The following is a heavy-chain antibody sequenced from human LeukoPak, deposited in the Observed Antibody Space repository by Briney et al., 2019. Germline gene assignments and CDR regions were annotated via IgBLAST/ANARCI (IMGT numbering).Heavy chain of an antibody. Sequence: PGGSLRLSCAASGFTFSSYAMSWVRQAPGKGLEWVSAISGSGGSTYYADPVKGRFTISRDNSKNTLYLQMNSLRAEDTAVYYCAKLSDYYGSGSYLDYWGQGTLVTVSS. V-gene: IGHV3-23*01. D-gene: IGHD3-10*01. CDR3: AKLSDYYGSGSYLDY. CDR1: GFTFSSYA. J-gene: IGHJ4*02. CDR2: ISGSGGST.